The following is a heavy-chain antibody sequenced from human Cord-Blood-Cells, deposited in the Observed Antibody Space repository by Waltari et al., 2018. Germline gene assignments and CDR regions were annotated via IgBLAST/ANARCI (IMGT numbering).Heavy chain of an antibody. CDR2: IYYSGST. D-gene: IGHD3-3*01. V-gene: IGHV4-39*01. J-gene: IGHJ4*02. CDR3: ASLYDFWSGYSFDY. Sequence: QLQLQESGPGLVKPSETLSLTCPVSGGSISSSSYYWGWIRQPPGKGLEWIGRIYYSGSTYYNPSLKSRVTISVDTSKNQFSLKLSSVTAADTAVYYCASLYDFWSGYSFDYWGQGTLVTVSS. CDR1: GGSISSSSYY.